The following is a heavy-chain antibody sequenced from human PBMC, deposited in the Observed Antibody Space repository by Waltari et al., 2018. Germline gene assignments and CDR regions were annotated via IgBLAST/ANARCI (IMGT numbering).Heavy chain of an antibody. V-gene: IGHV4-39*07. CDR3: ARAGASGGYYYYYMDV. CDR2: IYYSGST. J-gene: IGHJ6*03. Sequence: QLQLQESGPGLVKPSETLSLTCTVSGGSISSSSYYWGWIRQPPGKGLGWIGSIYYSGSTYYNPSLKSRVTISVDTSKNQFSLKLSSVTAADTAVYYCARAGASGGYYYYYMDVWGKGTTVTISS. D-gene: IGHD1-26*01. CDR1: GGSISSSSYY.